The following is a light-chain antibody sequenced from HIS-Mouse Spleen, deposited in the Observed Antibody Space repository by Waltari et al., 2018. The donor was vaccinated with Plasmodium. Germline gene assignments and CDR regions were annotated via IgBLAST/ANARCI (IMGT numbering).Light chain of an antibody. CDR1: AFPTKD. J-gene: IGLJ3*02. CDR3: YSTDSSGNHRV. Sequence: SYELTQPPSVSVSPGQTARITCSGDAFPTKDDYLYQQKSGQAPVLVIYEDSKRPSGIPERFSGSSSGTMATLTISGAQVEDEADYYCYSTDSSGNHRVFGGGTKLTVL. V-gene: IGLV3-10*01. CDR2: EDS.